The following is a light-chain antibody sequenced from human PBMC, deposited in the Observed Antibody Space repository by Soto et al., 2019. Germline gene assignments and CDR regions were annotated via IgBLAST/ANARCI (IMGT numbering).Light chain of an antibody. V-gene: IGKV1-27*01. CDR2: DAS. CDR3: QEYHRLLYT. Sequence: DIQMTQSPSSLSASVGDRVTITCRASQDISDFLAWYQQRPRKIPNLLVYDASTLQSGVPTRFSGSGSGTHFTLTISSLQPEDVASYYCQEYHRLLYTFGQGTKV. CDR1: QDISDF. J-gene: IGKJ2*01.